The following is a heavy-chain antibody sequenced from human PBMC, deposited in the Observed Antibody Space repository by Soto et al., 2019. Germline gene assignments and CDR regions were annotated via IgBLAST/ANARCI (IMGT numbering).Heavy chain of an antibody. CDR1: GYTFTSYG. V-gene: IGHV1-18*01. CDR3: ARRVWNCSSTSCYYYGMDV. CDR2: ISAYNGNT. J-gene: IGHJ6*02. D-gene: IGHD2-2*01. Sequence: ASVKVSCKASGYTFTSYGISWVRQAPGQGLEWMGWISAYNGNTNYAQKLQGRVTMTTDTSTSTAYMELRSLRSDDTAVYYCARRVWNCSSTSCYYYGMDVWGQGTTVTVSS.